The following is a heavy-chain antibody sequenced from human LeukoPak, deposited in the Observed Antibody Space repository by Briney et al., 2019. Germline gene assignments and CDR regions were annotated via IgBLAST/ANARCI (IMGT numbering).Heavy chain of an antibody. CDR3: ARDTGRDYYDSSGYYHDY. CDR1: GYTFTRYG. V-gene: IGHV1-18*01. CDR2: ISAYNGNT. J-gene: IGHJ4*02. D-gene: IGHD3-22*01. Sequence: SVKVSCKASGYTFTRYGISWVRQAPGQGLEWMGWISAYNGNTNYAQKFQGRVTMTTDTSTNTAYMELRSLRSDDTAVYYCARDTGRDYYDSSGYYHDYWGQGTLVTVSS.